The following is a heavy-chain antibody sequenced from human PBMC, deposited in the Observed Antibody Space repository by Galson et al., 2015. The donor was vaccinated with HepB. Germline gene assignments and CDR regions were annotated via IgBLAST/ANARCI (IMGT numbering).Heavy chain of an antibody. CDR2: ISGSGGST. J-gene: IGHJ4*02. CDR3: ARINYYDISDFHIDY. V-gene: IGHV3-23*01. D-gene: IGHD3-22*01. Sequence: SLRLSCAASGFTFSSYAMSWVRQAPGKGLEWVSAISGSGGSTYYADSVKGRFTISRDNSKNTLYLQMNSLRAEDTAVYYCARINYYDISDFHIDYWGQGTLVTVSS. CDR1: GFTFSSYA.